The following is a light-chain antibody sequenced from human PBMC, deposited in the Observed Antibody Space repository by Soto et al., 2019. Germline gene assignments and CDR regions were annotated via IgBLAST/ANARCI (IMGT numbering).Light chain of an antibody. Sequence: ILMTQSPATLSVSPGXXXXXXXXASQXVSXXXAWYQQKPGQAPRLLIYDASTRATGIPARFSGSGSGTEFTLTISGLQSEXXXVYXCXQXXNWPPWTFGQGTKVEIK. CDR1: QXVSXX. CDR3: XQXXNWPPWT. V-gene: IGKV3-15*01. CDR2: DAS. J-gene: IGKJ1*01.